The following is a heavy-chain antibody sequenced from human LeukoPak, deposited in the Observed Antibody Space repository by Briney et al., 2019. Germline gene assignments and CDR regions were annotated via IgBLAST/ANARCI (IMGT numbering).Heavy chain of an antibody. CDR2: IYYSGST. J-gene: IGHJ4*02. V-gene: IGHV4-39*01. D-gene: IGHD3-22*01. CDR3: ARYPTYYYDNSGYYPLYYFDY. Sequence: SETLSLTCTVSVGSISNSSYYWGWIRQPPGKGLEWIGSIYYSGSTYYNPSLKSRVTISVDTSKNQFSLKLSSMTAADTAVYYSARYPTYYYDNSGYYPLYYFDYWGQGTLVTVSS. CDR1: VGSISNSSYY.